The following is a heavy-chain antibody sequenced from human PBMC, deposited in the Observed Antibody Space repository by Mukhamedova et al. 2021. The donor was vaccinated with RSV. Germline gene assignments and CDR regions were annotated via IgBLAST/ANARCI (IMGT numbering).Heavy chain of an antibody. D-gene: IGHD6-19*01. J-gene: IGHJ4*02. Sequence: EYMGIINPDGGGTRYAQKFQGRVTMTRDTSTSTVYMELSSLRSEDTAVCYCAREGEIAVAGTGFDYWGQGTLVTVSS. V-gene: IGHV1-46*01. CDR3: AREGEIAVAGTGFDY. CDR2: INPDGGGT.